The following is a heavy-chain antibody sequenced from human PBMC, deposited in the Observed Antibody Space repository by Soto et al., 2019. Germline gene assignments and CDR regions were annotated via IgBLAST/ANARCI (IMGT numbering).Heavy chain of an antibody. Sequence: QIQLVESGGGVVQPGRSLRLSCAASGFTFRTSAMHWVRQALGKGLEWVALISNDGTYKYYADSVQGRFIISRYNSENPFYLQMNSLRPEYTAVSFCARDATLSMMVAVDNWGHRTMVTVSS. J-gene: IGHJ3*02. CDR2: ISNDGTYK. V-gene: IGHV3-30*04. CDR3: ARDATLSMMVAVDN. CDR1: GFTFRTSA. D-gene: IGHD3-22*01.